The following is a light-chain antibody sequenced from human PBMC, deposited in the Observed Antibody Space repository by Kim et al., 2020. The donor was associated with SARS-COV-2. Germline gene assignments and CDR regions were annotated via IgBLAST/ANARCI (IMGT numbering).Light chain of an antibody. V-gene: IGKV3-20*01. CDR1: QSLRSSY. J-gene: IGKJ2*01. CDR2: GAS. CDR3: QHYGNSART. Sequence: EIVLTQSPGPLSLSPGERATLSCRASQSLRSSYVAWYQQKPGQAPRLLIYGASSRATGIPDRFSGSGSGTDFTLTIGRLEPEDFAVYYCQHYGNSARTFGQGTKLEIK.